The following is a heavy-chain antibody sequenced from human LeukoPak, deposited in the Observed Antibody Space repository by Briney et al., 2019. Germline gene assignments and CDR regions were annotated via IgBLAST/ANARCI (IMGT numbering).Heavy chain of an antibody. CDR2: IGWSSGSK. V-gene: IGHV3-9*01. J-gene: IGHJ4*02. CDR1: GFSFDDYV. Sequence: GGSLRLSCASSGFSFDDYVMYWVRQAPGKGLEWVSGIGWSSGSKGYADSVKGRFTISRDNSKNSLYLQMNSLRTEDTALYYCAKELIAVAGFDYWGQGTLVTVSS. CDR3: AKELIAVAGFDY. D-gene: IGHD6-19*01.